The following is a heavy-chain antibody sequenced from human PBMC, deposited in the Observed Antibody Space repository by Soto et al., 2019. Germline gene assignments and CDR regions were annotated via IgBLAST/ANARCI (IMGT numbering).Heavy chain of an antibody. Sequence: QVQLQESGPGLVKPSQTLSLTCTVSGGSISSGGYSWSWIRQHPGKGLEWIGYIYYSGSTYYNPSLKSRVTISVDTSKNQFSLKLSSVTAADTAVYYCARTFGGAPPFDYWGQGTLVTVSS. J-gene: IGHJ4*02. CDR3: ARTFGGAPPFDY. CDR1: GGSISSGGYS. V-gene: IGHV4-31*03. CDR2: IYYSGST. D-gene: IGHD3-16*01.